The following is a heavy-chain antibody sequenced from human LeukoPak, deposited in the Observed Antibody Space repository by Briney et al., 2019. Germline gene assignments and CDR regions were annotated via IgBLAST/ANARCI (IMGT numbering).Heavy chain of an antibody. J-gene: IGHJ5*02. D-gene: IGHD1-14*01. CDR2: IYYSGST. CDR3: ARDLEGPLGLWFDP. CDR1: GGSMSSGGYY. Sequence: SETLCLTCTVSGGSMSSGGYYWSWIRQHPGKGLEWIGYIYYSGSTYYNPSLKSRVTISVDTSKNQFSLKLSSVTAADTAVYYCARDLEGPLGLWFDPWGQGTLVTVSS. V-gene: IGHV4-31*03.